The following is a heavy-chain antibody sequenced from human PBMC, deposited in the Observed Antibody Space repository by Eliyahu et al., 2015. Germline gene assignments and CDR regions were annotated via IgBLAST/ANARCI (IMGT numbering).Heavy chain of an antibody. CDR2: ISSSGSTI. V-gene: IGHV3-48*03. Sequence: EVQLVEXGGGLVQPGGSLRLSCAASXFXXSSYEMNWVRQAPGKGLEWVSYISSSGSTIYYADSVKGRFTISRDNAKNSLYLQMNSLRAEDTAVYYCARGLWGAGLPIDYWGQGTLVTVSS. CDR3: ARGLWGAGLPIDY. CDR1: XFXXSSYE. D-gene: IGHD3-16*01. J-gene: IGHJ4*02.